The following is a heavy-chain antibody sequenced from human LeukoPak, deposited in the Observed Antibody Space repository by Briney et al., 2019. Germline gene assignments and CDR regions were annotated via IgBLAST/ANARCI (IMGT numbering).Heavy chain of an antibody. Sequence: GGSLRLSCAASGFTFSSYEMNWVRQAPGKGLEWVSYISSSGSTIYYADSVKGRFTISRDNAKNSLYLQMNSLRAEDTAVYYCARDLSMVRGVIHDIWGQGTMVTASS. V-gene: IGHV3-48*03. CDR2: ISSSGSTI. CDR1: GFTFSSYE. D-gene: IGHD3-10*01. CDR3: ARDLSMVRGVIHDI. J-gene: IGHJ3*02.